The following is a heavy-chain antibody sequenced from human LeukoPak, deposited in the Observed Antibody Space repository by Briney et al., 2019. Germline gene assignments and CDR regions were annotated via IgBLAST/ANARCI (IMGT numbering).Heavy chain of an antibody. D-gene: IGHD6-13*01. CDR3: AKDRNIAAAGGYNWFDP. V-gene: IGHV3-23*01. Sequence: GGSLRLSCAASGFTFSSYAMSWVRQAPGKGLEWVSAISGNGGSTYYADSVKGRFTISRDNSKNTLYLQMNSLRAEDTAVYYCAKDRNIAAAGGYNWFDPWGQGTLVTVSS. CDR2: ISGNGGST. J-gene: IGHJ5*02. CDR1: GFTFSSYA.